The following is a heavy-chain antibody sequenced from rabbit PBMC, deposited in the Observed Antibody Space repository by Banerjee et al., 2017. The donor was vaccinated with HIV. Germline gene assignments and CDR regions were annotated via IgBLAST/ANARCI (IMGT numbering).Heavy chain of an antibody. CDR1: AFSFSYNYY. J-gene: IGHJ3*01. D-gene: IGHD7-1*01. Sequence: QSLAESWGDLVKPGASLALTCTASAFSFSYNYYMFCVCQSPGMGLEWIACIYAGVSGGTYYASWAKGRFTISKTSSTTVTLQMTSLTAADTATYFCARDGGYAGYGYPLTRLDLWGQGTLVTVS. CDR3: ARDGGYAGYGYPLTRLDL. V-gene: IGHV1S40*01. CDR2: IYAGVSGGT.